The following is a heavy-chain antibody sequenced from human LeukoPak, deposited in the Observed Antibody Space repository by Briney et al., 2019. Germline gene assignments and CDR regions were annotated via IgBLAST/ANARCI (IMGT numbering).Heavy chain of an antibody. J-gene: IGHJ4*02. Sequence: GGSLRLSCAASGFIFSTYSMKWVRQAPGKGLEWVSYISSSSSTIYYADSVRGRFTISRDNAKNSLYLQMNSLRVEDTAVYYCASKGYCSGGSCYSFDYWGQGTLVTVSS. CDR1: GFIFSTYS. V-gene: IGHV3-48*04. CDR2: ISSSSSTI. CDR3: ASKGYCSGGSCYSFDY. D-gene: IGHD2-15*01.